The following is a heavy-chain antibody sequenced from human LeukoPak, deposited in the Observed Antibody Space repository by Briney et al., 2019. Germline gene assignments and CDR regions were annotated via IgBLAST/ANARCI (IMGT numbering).Heavy chain of an antibody. CDR1: GGTFSSYA. V-gene: IGHV1-69*13. CDR3: ARGKGGRDFWSGYYPADY. Sequence: GASVKVSCKASGGTFSSYAISWVRQAPGQGLEWMGGIIPIFGTANYAQKFQGRVTITADESTSTAFMELSSLRSEDTAVYYCARGKGGRDFWSGYYPADYWGQGTLVTVSS. J-gene: IGHJ4*02. CDR2: IIPIFGTA. D-gene: IGHD3-3*01.